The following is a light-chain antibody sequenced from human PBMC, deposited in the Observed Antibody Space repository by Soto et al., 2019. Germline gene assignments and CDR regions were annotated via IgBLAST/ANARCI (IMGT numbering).Light chain of an antibody. CDR1: NSDVGNYNY. J-gene: IGLJ2*01. Sequence: QSALTQPRSVSGSPGQSVTISCTGTNSDVGNYNYVSWYQQHPDQAPKLMIYDVTKRPSGVPHRFSASKSGNTASLAISGLQAEDEADYYCCSYAGSYTWLFGGGTKLTVL. CDR2: DVT. CDR3: CSYAGSYTWL. V-gene: IGLV2-11*01.